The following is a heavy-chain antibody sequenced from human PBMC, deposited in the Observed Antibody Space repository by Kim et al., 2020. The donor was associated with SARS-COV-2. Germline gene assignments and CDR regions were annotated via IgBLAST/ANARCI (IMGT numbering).Heavy chain of an antibody. Sequence: SLKSRVTISVDTSKNQFYLKLSSVTAAETAVYYCARATFYDFWSGNAFDIWGQGTMVTVSS. V-gene: IGHV4-31*02. D-gene: IGHD3-3*01. CDR3: ARATFYDFWSGNAFDI. J-gene: IGHJ3*02.